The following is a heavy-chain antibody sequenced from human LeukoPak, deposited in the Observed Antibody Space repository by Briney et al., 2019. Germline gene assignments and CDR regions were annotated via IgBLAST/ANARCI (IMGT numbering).Heavy chain of an antibody. V-gene: IGHV3-30*02. CDR3: AKVFRYYGSGSYYYYYYYYMDV. D-gene: IGHD3-10*01. CDR1: GFTFSSYG. J-gene: IGHJ6*03. CDR2: IRYDGSNK. Sequence: GGSLRLPCAASGFTFSSYGMHWVRQAPGKGLEWVAFIRYDGSNKYYADSVKGRFTISRDNSKNTLYLQMNSLRAEDTAVYYCAKVFRYYGSGSYYYYYYYYMDVWGKGTTVTISS.